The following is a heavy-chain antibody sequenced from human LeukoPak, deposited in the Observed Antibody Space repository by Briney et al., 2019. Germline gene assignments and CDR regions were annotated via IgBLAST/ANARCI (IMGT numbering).Heavy chain of an antibody. CDR1: GGSFSGYY. CDR2: IVHSGNT. D-gene: IGHD6-13*01. CDR3: ARFGSSTWYKGAFDI. J-gene: IGHJ3*02. V-gene: IGHV4-34*12. Sequence: KPSETLSLTCAAYGGSFSGYYWSWIRQPPGKGLEWIGEIVHSGNTKYNPSLKSRVTISVDTSKNQFSLNLTSVTAADTAVYYCARFGSSTWYKGAFDIWGQGTMVTVAS.